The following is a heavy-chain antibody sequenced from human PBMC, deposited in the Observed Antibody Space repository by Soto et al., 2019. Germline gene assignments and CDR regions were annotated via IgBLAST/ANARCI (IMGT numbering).Heavy chain of an antibody. D-gene: IGHD2-21*01. J-gene: IGHJ6*02. V-gene: IGHV3-23*01. Sequence: PGGSLRLSCAASGFTFSSYAMSWVRQAPGKGLEWVSAISGSGGSTYYADSVKGRFTISRDNSKNTLYLQMNSLRADDTAVYYCVKNRVSALFPNALYVWGQGTTVTVS. CDR1: GFTFSSYA. CDR3: VKNRVSALFPNALYV. CDR2: ISGSGGST.